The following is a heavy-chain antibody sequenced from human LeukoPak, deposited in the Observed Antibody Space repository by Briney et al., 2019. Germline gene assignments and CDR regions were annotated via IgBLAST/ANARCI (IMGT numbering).Heavy chain of an antibody. V-gene: IGHV4-34*01. D-gene: IGHD6-19*01. Sequence: KPSETLSLTCAVYGGSFSGYYWSWIRQRPGKGLEWIGEINHSGSTNYNPSLKSRVTISVDTSKNQFSLKLSSVTAADTAVYYCARVDRYSSGWYRVDYWGQGTLVTVSS. CDR3: ARVDRYSSGWYRVDY. CDR1: GGSFSGYY. J-gene: IGHJ4*02. CDR2: INHSGST.